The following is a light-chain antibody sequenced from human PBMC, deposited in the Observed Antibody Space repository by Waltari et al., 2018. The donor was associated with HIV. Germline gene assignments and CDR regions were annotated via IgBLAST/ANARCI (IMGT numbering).Light chain of an antibody. CDR3: CSYAGSYTGWV. Sequence: QSALTQPRSVSGSPGQSVTISCTGTSSDVGGYNYVSWYQQHPGKAPKLMIYDVSKLPSGVPGRFSGSKAGNTASLTISGLQAEDEADYCCCSYAGSYTGWVFGGGTKLTVL. J-gene: IGLJ3*02. CDR1: SSDVGGYNY. V-gene: IGLV2-11*01. CDR2: DVS.